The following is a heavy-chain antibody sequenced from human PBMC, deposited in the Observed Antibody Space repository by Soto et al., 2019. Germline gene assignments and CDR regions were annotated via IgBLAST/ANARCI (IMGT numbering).Heavy chain of an antibody. CDR2: IYYSGST. CDR3: ARQGEQQLVSSFDY. Sequence: SETLSLTCTVSGGSISSGDYYWSWIRQPPGKGLEWIGYIYYSGSTYYNPSLKSRVTISVDTSKNQFSLKLSSVTAADTAVYYCARQGEQQLVSSFDYWGQGTLVTVSS. V-gene: IGHV4-30-4*01. J-gene: IGHJ4*02. CDR1: GGSISSGDYY. D-gene: IGHD6-13*01.